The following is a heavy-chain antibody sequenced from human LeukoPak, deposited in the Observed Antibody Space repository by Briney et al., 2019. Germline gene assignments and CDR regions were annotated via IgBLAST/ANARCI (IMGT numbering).Heavy chain of an antibody. CDR3: AHGAMYQLDY. CDR1: GYTFTSYY. J-gene: IGHJ4*02. D-gene: IGHD2-2*01. CDR2: INPSGGST. Sequence: GASVKVSCKASGYTFTSYYMHWVRQAPGQGLEWMGIINPSGGSTSYAQKFQGRVTMTRDTSQNQFSLKLSSVTAADTAVYYCAHGAMYQLDYWGQGTLVTVSS. V-gene: IGHV1-46*01.